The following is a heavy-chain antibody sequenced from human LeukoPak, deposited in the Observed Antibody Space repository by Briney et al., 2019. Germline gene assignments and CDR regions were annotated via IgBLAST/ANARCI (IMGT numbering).Heavy chain of an antibody. J-gene: IGHJ4*02. CDR3: AKDLVGATTDY. Sequence: GGSLRLSCAASGFTFSSYAMHWVRQPPGKGLEWVSAISGSGGSTYYADSVKGRFTISGDNSKNTLYLQMNSLRAEDTAVYYCAKDLVGATTDYWGQGTLVTVSS. CDR1: GFTFSSYA. V-gene: IGHV3-23*01. D-gene: IGHD1-26*01. CDR2: ISGSGGST.